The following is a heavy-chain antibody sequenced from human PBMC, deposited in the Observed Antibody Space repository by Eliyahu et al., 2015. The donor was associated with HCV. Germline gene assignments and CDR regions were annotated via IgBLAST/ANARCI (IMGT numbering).Heavy chain of an antibody. D-gene: IGHD6-19*01. CDR3: ASGGGGIAVTGTGGWFDP. CDR2: IHYSGST. J-gene: IGHJ5*02. V-gene: IGHV4-59*01. CDR1: GXSIPTYX. Sequence: QVQLQESGPGLVKPSETLSLTCXVSGXSIPTYXWSWIRQPPGKGLEWIGYIHYSGSTNYNPSLKSRVTISIDTSKNQFSLNLTSVTAADTAMYYCASGGGGIAVTGTGGWFDPWGQGTLVTVSS.